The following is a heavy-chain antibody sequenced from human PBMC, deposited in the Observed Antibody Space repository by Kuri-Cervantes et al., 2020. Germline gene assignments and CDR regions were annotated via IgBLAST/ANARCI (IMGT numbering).Heavy chain of an antibody. CDR1: GFTFSSYG. CDR3: AKDFSSGSVDTAMVLDY. CDR2: ISYDGSSK. V-gene: IGHV3-30*18. D-gene: IGHD5-18*01. Sequence: GSLRLSCAASGFTFSSYGIHWVRQAPGRGLEWVAIISYDGSSKYYADSVKGRFTISRDNSKNTLYLQMNSLRAEDTAVYYCAKDFSSGSVDTAMVLDYWGQGTLVTVSS. J-gene: IGHJ4*02.